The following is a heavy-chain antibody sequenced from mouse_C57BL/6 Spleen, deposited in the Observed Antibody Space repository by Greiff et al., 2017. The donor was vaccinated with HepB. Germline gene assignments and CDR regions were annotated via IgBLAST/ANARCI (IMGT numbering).Heavy chain of an antibody. CDR3: ARHEEDYGSSLMDY. V-gene: IGHV5-6*01. J-gene: IGHJ4*01. Sequence: EVMLVESGGDLVKPGGSLKLSCAASGFTFSSYGMSWVRQTPDKRLEWVATISSGGSYTYYPDSVKGRFTISRDNAKNTLYLQMSSLKSEDTAMYYCARHEEDYGSSLMDYWGQGTSVTVSS. D-gene: IGHD1-1*01. CDR2: ISSGGSYT. CDR1: GFTFSSYG.